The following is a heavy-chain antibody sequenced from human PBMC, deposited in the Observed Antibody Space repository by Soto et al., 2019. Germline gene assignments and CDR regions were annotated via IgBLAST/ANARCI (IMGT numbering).Heavy chain of an antibody. J-gene: IGHJ6*02. CDR1: GFTFSSYS. Sequence: EVQLVESGGGLVQPGGSLRLSCAASGFTFSSYSMNWVRQAPGKGLEWVSYISSSSNTIYYADSVKGRLTISRDNAKNSLYLTMTSLRDEDTAVYYGARGVDVWGHGTTVTFSS. CDR3: ARGVDV. V-gene: IGHV3-48*02. CDR2: ISSSSNTI.